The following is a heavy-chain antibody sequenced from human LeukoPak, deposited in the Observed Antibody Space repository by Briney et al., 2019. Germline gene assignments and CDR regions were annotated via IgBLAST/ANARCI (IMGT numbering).Heavy chain of an antibody. V-gene: IGHV3-7*01. CDR3: ARALYPNAGLFDY. D-gene: IGHD2-15*01. CDR2: IDQDGSEK. Sequence: GGSLRLSCAASGFTFSSYAMTWVRQAPGKGLEWVANIDQDGSEKHYVDSVKGRFSISRENARNSLYLQMNSLRAEDTAVYYCARALYPNAGLFDYWGQGTLVTVSS. CDR1: GFTFSSYA. J-gene: IGHJ4*02.